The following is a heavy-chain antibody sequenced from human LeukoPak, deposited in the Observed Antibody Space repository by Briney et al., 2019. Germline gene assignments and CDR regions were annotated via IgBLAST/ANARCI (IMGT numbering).Heavy chain of an antibody. D-gene: IGHD2/OR15-2a*01. CDR1: GGSISSYY. Sequence: SETLSLTCTVSGGSISSYYWSWIRQPPGKGLEWIGYIYYSGSTNYNPSLKSRVTISVDTSKNQFSLKLSSVTAADTAVCYCARVILSGYYYYYGMDVWGQGTTVTVSS. CDR3: ARVILSGYYYYYGMDV. J-gene: IGHJ6*02. V-gene: IGHV4-59*01. CDR2: IYYSGST.